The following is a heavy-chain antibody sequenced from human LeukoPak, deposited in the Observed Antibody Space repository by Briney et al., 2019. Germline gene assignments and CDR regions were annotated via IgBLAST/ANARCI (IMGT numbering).Heavy chain of an antibody. V-gene: IGHV4-30-4*08. CDR2: IYYSGST. D-gene: IGHD2-2*01. CDR1: GGSFSDYY. J-gene: IGHJ4*02. CDR3: ARDSYEDIVVVPAAN. Sequence: SETLSLTCAVYGGSFSDYYWSWIRQPPGKGLEWIGYIYYSGSTYYNPSLKSRVTISVDTSKNQFSLKLSSVTAADTAVYYCARDSYEDIVVVPAANWGQGTLVTVSS.